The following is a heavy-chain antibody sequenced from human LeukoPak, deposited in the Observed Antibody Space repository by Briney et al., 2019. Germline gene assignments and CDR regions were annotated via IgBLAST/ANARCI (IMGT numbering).Heavy chain of an antibody. Sequence: GGSLRLSCTASGFIFSGSWMAWIRQAPGKGLEWVAIIKKDGSEKYYVDSMKGRFTISRDNAKSSLYLQMNSLRAEDTAVYYCVRNLAVAGTCFDSWGQGTLVTVSS. CDR2: IKKDGSEK. D-gene: IGHD6-19*01. J-gene: IGHJ4*02. CDR1: GFIFSGSW. CDR3: VRNLAVAGTCFDS. V-gene: IGHV3-7*03.